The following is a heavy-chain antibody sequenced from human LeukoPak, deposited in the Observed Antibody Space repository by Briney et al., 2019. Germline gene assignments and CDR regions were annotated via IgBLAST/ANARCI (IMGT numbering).Heavy chain of an antibody. D-gene: IGHD4-17*01. V-gene: IGHV3-48*04. CDR2: ISSSTNTI. J-gene: IGHJ4*02. Sequence: PGGSLRLSCEVSGFPFTLYNMNWVRQAPGKGLEWLSYISSSTNTIYYADSVKGRFTISRDNAKNFLYLQMNSLRVEDTALYYCARDGDGRGEDFDYWGQGILVTVSS. CDR3: ARDGDGRGEDFDY. CDR1: GFPFTLYN.